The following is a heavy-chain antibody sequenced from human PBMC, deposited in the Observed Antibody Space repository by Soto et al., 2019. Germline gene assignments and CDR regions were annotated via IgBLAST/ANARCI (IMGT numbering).Heavy chain of an antibody. CDR3: ARDRGVAPPVAGNTHYYYYMDV. CDR2: ISGFNGNT. V-gene: IGHV1-18*01. CDR1: GYSFTNYG. J-gene: IGHJ6*03. Sequence: QDQLVQSGAEVKKPGASVTVSCKASGYSFTNYGITWVRQAPGQGLEWMGWISGFNGNTHYAQKLHGSVTMPTDASTSTAYMGLRSLRSDDTAVYYCARDRGVAPPVAGNTHYYYYMDVWGKGTTVTVSS. D-gene: IGHD6-19*01.